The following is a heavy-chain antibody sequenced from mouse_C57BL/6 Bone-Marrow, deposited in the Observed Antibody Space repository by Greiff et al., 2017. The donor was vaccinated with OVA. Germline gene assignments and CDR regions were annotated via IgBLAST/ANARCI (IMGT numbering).Heavy chain of an antibody. CDR2: ISYSGST. V-gene: IGHV3-1*01. J-gene: IGHJ4*01. D-gene: IGHD1-1*01. Sequence: EVKLQESGPGMVKPSQSLSLTCTVTGYSITSGYDWHWIRHFPGNKLEWMGYISYSGSTNYNPSLKSRISITHDTSKNHFFLKLNSVTTEDTATYYCARGGSSYYAMDYWGQGTSVTVSS. CDR1: GYSITSGYD. CDR3: ARGGSSYYAMDY.